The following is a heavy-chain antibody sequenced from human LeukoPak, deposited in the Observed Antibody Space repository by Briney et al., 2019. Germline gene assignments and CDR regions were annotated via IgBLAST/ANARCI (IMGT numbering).Heavy chain of an antibody. V-gene: IGHV4-59*08. CDR2: IYYSGST. J-gene: IGHJ4*02. CDR1: GDSINNYY. D-gene: IGHD3-9*01. Sequence: SETLSLTCTVSGDSINNYYWSWIRQPPGKGLEWIGYIYYSGSTNYNPSLKSRVTISVDTSKNQFSLNLSSVTAADTAVYYCARGGRWYDILTGYYLWGQGTLVTVSS. CDR3: ARGGRWYDILTGYYL.